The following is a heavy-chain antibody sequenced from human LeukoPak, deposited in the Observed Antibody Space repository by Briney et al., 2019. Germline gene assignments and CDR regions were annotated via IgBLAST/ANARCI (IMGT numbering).Heavy chain of an antibody. CDR1: GDSVSSNSAA. CDR3: ARDGTMRSGPAFDI. V-gene: IGHV6-1*01. CDR2: TYYRSKWYN. J-gene: IGHJ3*02. D-gene: IGHD3-3*01. Sequence: SQTLSLTFAISGDSVSSNSAAWNWIRQSPSRGLEWLGRTYYRSKWYNEYAVSVKSRITINPDTFKNQFSLQLNSVTPEDTAVYYCARDGTMRSGPAFDIWGQGTMVTVSS.